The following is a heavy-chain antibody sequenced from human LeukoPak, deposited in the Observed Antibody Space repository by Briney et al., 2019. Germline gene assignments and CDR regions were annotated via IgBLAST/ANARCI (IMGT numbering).Heavy chain of an antibody. J-gene: IGHJ4*02. Sequence: GGSLRLSCAASGFTFDDYGMSWVRHAPGKGLEWVSGINWNGGSTGYADSVKGRFTISRDNAKNSLYLQMNSLRAEDTALYYCARDVYSGSFDYWGQGTLVTVSS. CDR2: INWNGGST. V-gene: IGHV3-20*04. CDR1: GFTFDDYG. D-gene: IGHD1-26*01. CDR3: ARDVYSGSFDY.